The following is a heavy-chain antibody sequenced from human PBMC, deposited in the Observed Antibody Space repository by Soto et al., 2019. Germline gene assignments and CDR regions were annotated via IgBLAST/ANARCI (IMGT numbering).Heavy chain of an antibody. CDR3: AKGRKGNCSGGSCSSSGAFDI. CDR1: GFTFSSYA. CDR2: ISGSGGST. V-gene: IGHV3-23*01. D-gene: IGHD2-15*01. Sequence: GGSLRLSCAASGFTFSSYAMSWVRQAPGKGLEWVSAISGSGGSTYYADSVKGRFTISRDNSKNTLYLQMNSLRAEDTAVYYCAKGRKGNCSGGSCSSSGAFDIWGQGTMVTVSS. J-gene: IGHJ3*02.